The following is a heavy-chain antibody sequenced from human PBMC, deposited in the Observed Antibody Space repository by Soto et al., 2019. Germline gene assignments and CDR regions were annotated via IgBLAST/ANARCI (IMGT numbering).Heavy chain of an antibody. CDR3: ARSGYYPSYYYYYGMDV. D-gene: IGHD3-22*01. CDR1: GGTFSSYA. V-gene: IGHV1-69*13. Sequence: GASVKVSCKASGGTFSSYAISWVRQAPGQGLEWMGGIIPIFGTANYAQKFQGRVTITADESTSTAYMELSSLRSEDTAVYYCARSGYYPSYYYYYGMDVWGQGTTVTVSS. J-gene: IGHJ6*02. CDR2: IIPIFGTA.